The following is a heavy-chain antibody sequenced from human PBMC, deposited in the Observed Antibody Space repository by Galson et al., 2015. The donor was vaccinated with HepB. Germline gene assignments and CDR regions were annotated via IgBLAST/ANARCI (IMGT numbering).Heavy chain of an antibody. J-gene: IGHJ5*02. CDR3: ARGKHYSSWYGGNWFDP. V-gene: IGHV1-69*06. CDR1: GGTFSSYA. Sequence: SCKASGGTFSSYAISWVRQAPGQGLEWMGGIIPIFGTANYAQKFQGRVTITADKSTSTAYMELSSLRSEDTAVYYCARGKHYSSWYGGNWFDPWGQGTLVTISS. D-gene: IGHD6-13*01. CDR2: IIPIFGTA.